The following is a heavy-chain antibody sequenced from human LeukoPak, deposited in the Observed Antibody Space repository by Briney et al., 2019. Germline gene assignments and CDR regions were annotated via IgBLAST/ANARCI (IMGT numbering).Heavy chain of an antibody. CDR3: AKDSATVGGPDFGE. J-gene: IGHJ4*02. D-gene: IGHD2/OR15-2a*01. V-gene: IGHV3-23*01. Sequence: GGSLRLSCAASGFTFSSYAMSWVRQAPGKGLEWVSGISYGGDYAYYADSVKGRFTISRDNSRNTLSLQMNSLRAEDTAIYYCAKDSATVGGPDFGEWGQGTLSPSP. CDR2: ISYGGDYA. CDR1: GFTFSSYA.